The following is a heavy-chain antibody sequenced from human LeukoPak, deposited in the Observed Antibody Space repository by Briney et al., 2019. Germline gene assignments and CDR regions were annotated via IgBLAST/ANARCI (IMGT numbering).Heavy chain of an antibody. Sequence: ASEKLSCKASGGTFSSYAISWMRQAPGQGLEWMGGIIPIFGTANYAQKFQGRVTTTADKSTSTAYMELSSLRSEDTAVYYCARGATVTTVDYWGQGTLVTVSS. CDR3: ARGATVTTVDY. V-gene: IGHV1-69*06. CDR1: GGTFSSYA. D-gene: IGHD4-17*01. CDR2: IIPIFGTA. J-gene: IGHJ4*02.